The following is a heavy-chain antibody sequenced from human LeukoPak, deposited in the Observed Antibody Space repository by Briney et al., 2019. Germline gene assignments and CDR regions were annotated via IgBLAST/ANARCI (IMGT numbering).Heavy chain of an antibody. CDR3: ASRDYYDSSGYPDAFDI. V-gene: IGHV3-53*01. Sequence: GGSLRLSCAASGFTFDDYGMSWVRQAPGKGLEWVSVIYSGGSTYYADSVKGRFTISRDNSKNTLYLQMNSLRAEDTAVYYCASRDYYDSSGYPDAFDIWGQGTMVTVSS. J-gene: IGHJ3*02. CDR2: IYSGGST. CDR1: GFTFDDYG. D-gene: IGHD3-22*01.